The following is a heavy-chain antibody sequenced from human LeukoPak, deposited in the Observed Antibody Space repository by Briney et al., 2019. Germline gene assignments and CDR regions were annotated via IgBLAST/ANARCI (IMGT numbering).Heavy chain of an antibody. CDR3: SRASYRETFQEYFYF. D-gene: IGHD1-26*01. CDR1: GFTFSSYT. V-gene: IGHV3-23*01. Sequence: PGGSLRLSCAASGFTFSSYTMNWVRQAPGKGLEWVSAIGGRGGSTFYADSVKGRFTISRDNSKSTLDLQMNSLSAEDTAVYYCSRASYRETFQEYFYFWGQGTLVTVSS. J-gene: IGHJ4*02. CDR2: IGGRGGST.